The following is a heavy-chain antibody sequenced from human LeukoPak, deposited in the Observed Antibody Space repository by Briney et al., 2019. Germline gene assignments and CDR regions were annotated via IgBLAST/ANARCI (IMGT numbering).Heavy chain of an antibody. J-gene: IGHJ6*02. V-gene: IGHV3-30*02. CDR2: IRYDGSNK. CDR1: GFPFNTQD. D-gene: IGHD3-10*01. Sequence: PGGSLRLSCAASGFPFNTQDMRWVRQAPGKGLEWVAFIRYDGSNKYYADSVKGRFTISRDNSKNTLYLQMNSLRAEDTAVYYCAKEGSSGSYYNVLYYGMDVWGQGTTVTVSS. CDR3: AKEGSSGSYYNVLYYGMDV.